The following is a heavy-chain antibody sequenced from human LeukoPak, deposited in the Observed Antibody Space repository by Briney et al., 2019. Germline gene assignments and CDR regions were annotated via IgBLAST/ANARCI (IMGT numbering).Heavy chain of an antibody. CDR3: ARDENSGGSFTDY. CDR2: ISYDGSNK. Sequence: GGSLRLSCAASGFTFSSYGMHWVRQAPGKGLEWVAVISYDGSNKYYADSVKGRFTISRDNSKNTLYLQMNSLRAEDTAVYYCARDENSGGSFTDYWGQGTLVTVSS. CDR1: GFTFSSYG. J-gene: IGHJ4*02. V-gene: IGHV3-30*03. D-gene: IGHD2-15*01.